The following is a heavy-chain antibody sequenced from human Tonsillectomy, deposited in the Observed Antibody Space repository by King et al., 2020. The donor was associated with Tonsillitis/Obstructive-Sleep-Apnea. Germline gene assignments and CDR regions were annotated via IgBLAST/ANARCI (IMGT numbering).Heavy chain of an antibody. Sequence: VQLVESGGGVVQPGRSLRLSCAASGFTFSSYAMHWVRQAPGKGLEWVPVISYDASNKYYADSVKGRFTISRDNSKNTLYLQMNSLRAEDTAVYYCARENVGTMYFDYWGQGTLVTVSS. V-gene: IGHV3-30*01. D-gene: IGHD3-10*01. CDR3: ARENVGTMYFDY. CDR1: GFTFSSYA. J-gene: IGHJ4*02. CDR2: ISYDASNK.